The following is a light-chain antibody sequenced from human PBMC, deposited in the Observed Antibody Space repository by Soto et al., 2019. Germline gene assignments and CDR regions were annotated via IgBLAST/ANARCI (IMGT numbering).Light chain of an antibody. Sequence: DSQMTQSPSTLSASVGDRFTITCRASQSISSYLNWYQQKPGKAPKLLIYAASSLQSGVPSRFSGSGSGTDFTLTISSLQPEDFATYYCQQSYSTPNTFGQATKVDI. CDR2: AAS. V-gene: IGKV1-39*01. CDR3: QQSYSTPNT. CDR1: QSISSY. J-gene: IGKJ1*01.